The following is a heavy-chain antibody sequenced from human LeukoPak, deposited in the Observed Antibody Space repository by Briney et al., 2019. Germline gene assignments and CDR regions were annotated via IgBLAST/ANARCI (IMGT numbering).Heavy chain of an antibody. V-gene: IGHV3-53*01. CDR2: IYSGGST. CDR3: ARETYYYDSSGYNV. D-gene: IGHD3-22*01. CDR1: GFTVSSNY. J-gene: IGHJ4*02. Sequence: GGSLRLSCAASGFTVSSNYMSWVRQAPGKGLGWVSVIYSGGSTYYADSVKGRFTISRDNSKNTLYLQMNSLRAEDTAVYYCARETYYYDSSGYNVWGQGTLVTVSS.